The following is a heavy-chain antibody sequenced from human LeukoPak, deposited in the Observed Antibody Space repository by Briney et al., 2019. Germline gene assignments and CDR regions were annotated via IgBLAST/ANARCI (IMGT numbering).Heavy chain of an antibody. CDR3: ARGTLGYCSSTSCYIPDDY. V-gene: IGHV1-69*13. CDR1: GGTFSSYA. CDR2: IIPIFGTA. D-gene: IGHD2-2*02. J-gene: IGHJ4*02. Sequence: APVKVSCKASGGTFSSYAISWVRQAPGQGLEWMGGIIPIFGTANYAQKFQGRVTITADESTSTAYMELSSLRSEDTAVYYCARGTLGYCSSTSCYIPDDYWGQGTLVTVSS.